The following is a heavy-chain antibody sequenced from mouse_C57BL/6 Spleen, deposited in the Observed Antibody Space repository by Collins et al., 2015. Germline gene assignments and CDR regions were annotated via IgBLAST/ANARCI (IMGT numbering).Heavy chain of an antibody. CDR3: ASGGDYDLFAY. CDR2: ISSGGSYT. D-gene: IGHD2-4*01. CDR1: GFTFSSYA. V-gene: IGHV5-9-1*01. Sequence: EVMLVESGGGLVKPGGSLKLSCAASGFTFSSYAMSWVRQTPEKRLEWVATISSGGSYTYYPDSVKGRFTISRDNAKNTLYLQMSSLRSEDTAMYYCASGGDYDLFAYWGQGTLVTVSA. J-gene: IGHJ3*01.